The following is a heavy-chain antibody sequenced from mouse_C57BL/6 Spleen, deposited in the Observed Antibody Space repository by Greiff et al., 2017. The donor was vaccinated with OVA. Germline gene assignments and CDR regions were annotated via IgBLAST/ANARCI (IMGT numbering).Heavy chain of an antibody. CDR3: ARFNGGAWFAY. CDR1: GFTFTDYY. CDR2: IRNKANGYTT. Sequence: EVKLMESGGGLVQPGGSLSLSCAASGFTFTDYYMSWVRQPPGKALEWLGFIRNKANGYTTEYSASVKGRFTISRDNSQSILYLQMNALRAEDSATYYCARFNGGAWFAYWGQGTLVTVSA. J-gene: IGHJ3*01. V-gene: IGHV7-3*01.